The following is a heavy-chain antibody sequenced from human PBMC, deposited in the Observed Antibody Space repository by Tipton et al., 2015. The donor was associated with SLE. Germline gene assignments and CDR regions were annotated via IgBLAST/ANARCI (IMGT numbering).Heavy chain of an antibody. Sequence: TLSLTCSVSGGSISGYSWSWVRQPPGKGLEWIGYIYYSGSTNYNPSLKSRVTMSVDTSENQFSLKLSSVTAAGTAIFYCSSSRDPFASSWYYFDYSGQGTLVSVSS. D-gene: IGHD6-13*01. CDR3: SSSRDPFASSWYYFDY. CDR2: IYYSGST. J-gene: IGHJ4*02. CDR1: GGSISGYS. V-gene: IGHV4-59*12.